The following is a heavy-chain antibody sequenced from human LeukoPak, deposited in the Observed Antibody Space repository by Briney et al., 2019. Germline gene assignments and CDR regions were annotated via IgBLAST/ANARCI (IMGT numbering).Heavy chain of an antibody. J-gene: IGHJ6*02. D-gene: IGHD4-11*01. CDR2: IRQDGSEK. V-gene: IGHV3-7*01. CDR3: AGSNSLDYYYGMDV. Sequence: GGSLRLSCAASGFTFSTYWMNWVRQAPGKGLEWVANIRQDGSEKYFVDSVKGRFTISRDNAKNSLYLQMNSLRAEATAVYYCAGSNSLDYYYGMDVWGQGTTVTVSS. CDR1: GFTFSTYW.